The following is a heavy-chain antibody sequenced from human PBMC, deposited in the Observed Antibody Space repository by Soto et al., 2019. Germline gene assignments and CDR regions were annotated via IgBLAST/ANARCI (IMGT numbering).Heavy chain of an antibody. J-gene: IGHJ4*02. D-gene: IGHD6-13*01. V-gene: IGHV3-48*02. CDR2: INDRSSAI. Sequence: GGSLRLSCAASGFSLSNYAMNWVRQSPGRGLEWVSNINDRSSAIYYAYSVKGRFTISRDNAKNSLYLQINSLRDEDTAVYYCARDRRWAIDYWGQGTLVTVSS. CDR3: ARDRRWAIDY. CDR1: GFSLSNYA.